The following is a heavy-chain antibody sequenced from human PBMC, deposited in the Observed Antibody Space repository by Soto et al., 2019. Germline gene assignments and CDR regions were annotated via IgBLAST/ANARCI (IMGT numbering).Heavy chain of an antibody. CDR2: IRGSGAGT. CDR3: ANNKGLRLENYCFDY. CDR1: GLTFRSFA. D-gene: IGHD3-16*01. V-gene: IGHV3-23*01. J-gene: IGHJ4*02. Sequence: QVSESGGGLGQPGGALRLSCTVSGLTFRSFAMSWVRQAPGKGREWVSTIRGSGAGTYYAVSVKGQFTISRDNSKNTLYLQMNSLRDEDRAVYYCANNKGLRLENYCFDYWGQGTLVTVSS.